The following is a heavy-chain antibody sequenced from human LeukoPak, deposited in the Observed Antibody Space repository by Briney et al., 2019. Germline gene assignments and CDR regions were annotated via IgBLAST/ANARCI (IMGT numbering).Heavy chain of an antibody. Sequence: GESLKISCKGSAYSFTSYWIGWVRQMPGKGLEWMGIIYPGDSDTRYSPSFQGQVTISADKSISTAYLQWSSLKASDTAMYYCARHIRYCSGGSCSSQGWFDPWGQGTLVTVSS. V-gene: IGHV5-51*01. D-gene: IGHD2-15*01. CDR3: ARHIRYCSGGSCSSQGWFDP. CDR1: AYSFTSYW. J-gene: IGHJ5*02. CDR2: IYPGDSDT.